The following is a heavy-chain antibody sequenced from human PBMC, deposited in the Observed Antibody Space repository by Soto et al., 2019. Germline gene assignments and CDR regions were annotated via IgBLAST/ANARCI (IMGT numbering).Heavy chain of an antibody. CDR2: IVARGGIT. CDR1: GFTFSSYH. CDR3: AKNSAATIRVGYDY. Sequence: EVQLLESGGGLAQPGGSLRLSCAASGFTFSSYHMSCVRQAPGQGLEWVSGIVARGGITYYADSVKGRFTISRDNSKNTLYLQMNSLRAEDTAVYYCAKNSAATIRVGYDYWGQGTLVTVSS. J-gene: IGHJ4*02. V-gene: IGHV3-23*01. D-gene: IGHD5-12*01.